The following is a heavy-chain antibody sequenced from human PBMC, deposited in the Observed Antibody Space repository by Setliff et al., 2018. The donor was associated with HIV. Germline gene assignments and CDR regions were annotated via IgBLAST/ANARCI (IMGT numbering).Heavy chain of an antibody. V-gene: IGHV4-59*08. CDR2: IYYSGST. CDR1: GDSFTGYY. CDR3: ARASPHNNY. Sequence: KPSETLSLTCSVSGDSFTGYYWNWIRQPAGKGLEWIGSIYYSGSTNYNPSLKSRVTISVDTSKNQFSLKLSSVTAADTAVYYCARASPHNNYWGQGTLVTVSS. J-gene: IGHJ4*02. D-gene: IGHD2-21*01.